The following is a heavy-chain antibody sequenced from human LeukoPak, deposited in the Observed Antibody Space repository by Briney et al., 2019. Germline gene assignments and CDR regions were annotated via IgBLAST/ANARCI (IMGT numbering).Heavy chain of an antibody. Sequence: TSETLSLTCTVSGGSISSSSYYWGWIRQPPGKGLEWIGEINHSGSTNYNPSLKSRVTISVDTSKNQFSLKLSSVTAADTAVYYCAAVVVVITPTGNDAFDIWGQGTMVTVSS. CDR3: AAVVVVITPTGNDAFDI. CDR2: INHSGST. D-gene: IGHD3-22*01. J-gene: IGHJ3*02. V-gene: IGHV4-39*07. CDR1: GGSISSSSYY.